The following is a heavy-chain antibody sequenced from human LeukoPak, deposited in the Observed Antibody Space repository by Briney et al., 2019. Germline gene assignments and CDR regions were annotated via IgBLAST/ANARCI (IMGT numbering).Heavy chain of an antibody. CDR1: GGSISIYY. CDR3: TRDRELGF. CDR2: IYNSGST. J-gene: IGHJ4*02. V-gene: IGHV4-59*01. D-gene: IGHD1-26*01. Sequence: SETLSLTCAVSGGSISIYYWNWIRQPPGKGLEWIGSIYNSGSTTYNPSLKSRVTISGDTSKNQFSLKLSSVTAADTAVYYCTRDRELGFWGQGTLVTVSS.